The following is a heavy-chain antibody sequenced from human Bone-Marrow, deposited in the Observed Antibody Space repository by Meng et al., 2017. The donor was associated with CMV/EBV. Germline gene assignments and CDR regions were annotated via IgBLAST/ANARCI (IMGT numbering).Heavy chain of an antibody. CDR1: VSSYA. J-gene: IGHJ5*02. CDR3: ARVVDYDFWSGYTRFDP. D-gene: IGHD3-3*01. CDR2: IIPIFGTA. V-gene: IGHV1-69*01. Sequence: VSSYAISWGGQAPGGGLEGMGGIIPIFGTANSAQKFQGRVTITADESTSTAYMELSSLRSEDTAVYYCARVVDYDFWSGYTRFDPWGQGTLVTVSS.